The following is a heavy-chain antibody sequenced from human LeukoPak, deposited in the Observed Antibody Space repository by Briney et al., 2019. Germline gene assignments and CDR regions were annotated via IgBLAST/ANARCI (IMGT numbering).Heavy chain of an antibody. CDR1: GGCISGYY. J-gene: IGHJ4*02. D-gene: IGHD5-24*01. CDR2: LYTSGST. CDR3: ARDHPPGDGYNSWYFDY. V-gene: IGHV4-4*07. Sequence: SETLSRTCTVSGGCISGYYWSWIPQPAGKGLEGIGRLYTSGSTNYNPSLKSRVTMSVDTSKNQFSLKLSSVTAADTAVYYCARDHPPGDGYNSWYFDYWGQGTLVTVSS.